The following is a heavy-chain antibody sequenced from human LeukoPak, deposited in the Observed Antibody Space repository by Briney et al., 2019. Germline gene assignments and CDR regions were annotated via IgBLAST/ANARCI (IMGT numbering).Heavy chain of an antibody. J-gene: IGHJ6*03. CDR3: AKGSPCSSTSCYYYMDV. CDR1: GFTFSSYA. D-gene: IGHD2-2*01. V-gene: IGHV3-23*01. CDR2: ISGSGGST. Sequence: GGSLRLSCAASGFTFSSYAMSWVRQAPGKGLEWVSAISGSGGSTYYADSVKGRFTISRDNSKNTLYLQMNSLRAEDTAVYYCAKGSPCSSTSCYYYMDVWGKGTTVTVSS.